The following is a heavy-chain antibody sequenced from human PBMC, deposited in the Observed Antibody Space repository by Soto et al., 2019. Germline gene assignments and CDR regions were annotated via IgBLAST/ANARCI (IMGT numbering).Heavy chain of an antibody. J-gene: IGHJ3*01. CDR1: GGTFSTYG. V-gene: IGHV1-69*01. CDR2: IIPISGTI. CDR3: ASRERVDAFGV. Sequence: QVQLVQSGAEVKKPGSSVKVSCKASGGTFSTYGITWVRQASGQGLEWMGGIIPISGTIRFAQKFQGRLTIPPDESTSTVYMELGSLTSEDTAVYYCASRERVDAFGVWGQGTMVTVSS. D-gene: IGHD1-26*01.